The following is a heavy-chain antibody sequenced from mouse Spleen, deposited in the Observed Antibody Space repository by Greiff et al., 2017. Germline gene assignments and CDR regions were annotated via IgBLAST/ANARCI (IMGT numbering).Heavy chain of an antibody. CDR1: GFSLTSYG. D-gene: IGHD1-1*01. CDR2: IWRGGST. V-gene: IGHV2-5*01. J-gene: IGHJ1*03. Sequence: VHLVESGPGLVQPSQSLSITCTVSGFSLTSYGVHWVRQSPGKGLEWLGVIWRGGSTDYNAAFMSRLSITKDNSKSQVFFKMNSLQADDTAIYYCAKNGAFTTVVDNWYFDVWGTGTTVTVSS. CDR3: AKNGAFTTVVDNWYFDV.